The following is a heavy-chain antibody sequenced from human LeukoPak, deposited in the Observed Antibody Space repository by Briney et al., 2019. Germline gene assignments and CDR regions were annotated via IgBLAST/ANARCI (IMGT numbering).Heavy chain of an antibody. CDR1: GFTFSSYS. D-gene: IGHD2-21*02. CDR3: ARDRVPHIVVVTAIRGAFDI. CDR2: ISSSSSYI. J-gene: IGHJ3*02. V-gene: IGHV3-21*01. Sequence: GGSLRLSCAASGFTFSSYSMNWVRQAPGKGLEWVSSISSSSSYIYYADSVKGRFTISRDNAKNSLYLQMNSLRAEDTAVYYCARDRVPHIVVVTAIRGAFDIWGQGTMVTVSS.